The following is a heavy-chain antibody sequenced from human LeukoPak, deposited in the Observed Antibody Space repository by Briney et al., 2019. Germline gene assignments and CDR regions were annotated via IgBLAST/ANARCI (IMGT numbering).Heavy chain of an antibody. CDR1: GFTFNTYN. Sequence: PGGSLRLSCAASGFTFNTYNMNWIRQAPGKGLEWVSSISSSSNYIHYADSVKGRFTISRDNAKNSLYLQMNDLRAEDTAVYYCARDILHSNYIVDYWGQGTLVTVSS. J-gene: IGHJ4*02. CDR2: ISSSSNYI. V-gene: IGHV3-21*01. D-gene: IGHD4-11*01. CDR3: ARDILHSNYIVDY.